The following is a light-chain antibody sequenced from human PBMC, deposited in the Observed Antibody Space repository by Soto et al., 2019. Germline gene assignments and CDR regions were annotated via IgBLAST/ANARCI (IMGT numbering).Light chain of an antibody. V-gene: IGLV2-14*04. J-gene: IGLJ1*01. CDR2: DVS. Sequence: IYCTGTSSDVGGYNYVSWYQQHPGKAPKLMISDVSNRPSGVSNRFSGSKSGNTASLTISGLQAEDEAFFFSSRRRNTRSAHGLGT. CDR3: SRRRNTRSAHG. CDR1: SSDVGGYNY.